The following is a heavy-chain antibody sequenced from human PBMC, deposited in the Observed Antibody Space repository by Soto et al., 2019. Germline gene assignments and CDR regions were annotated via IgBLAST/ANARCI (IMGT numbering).Heavy chain of an antibody. V-gene: IGHV4-59*08. J-gene: IGHJ6*02. CDR3: ARGLGTYDYDLDV. Sequence: SETLSLTCTVSGGSISSYYWSWIRQPPGKELEWIGYIYYSGSTNYNPSLKSRVTISVDTSKHQFSLKLSSVTAADTAVYYGARGLGTYDYDLDVWGQGTRVTASS. D-gene: IGHD7-27*01. CDR1: GGSISSYY. CDR2: IYYSGST.